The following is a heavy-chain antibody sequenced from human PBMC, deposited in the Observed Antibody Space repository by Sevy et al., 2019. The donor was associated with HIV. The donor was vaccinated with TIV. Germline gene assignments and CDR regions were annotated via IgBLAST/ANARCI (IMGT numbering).Heavy chain of an antibody. J-gene: IGHJ6*02. CDR2: ISGSGGST. D-gene: IGHD4-17*01. V-gene: IGHV3-23*01. CDR3: AKDMYGVNHYYYYGMDV. Sequence: GGSLRLSCAASGFTFSSYAMSWVRQAPGKGLEWVSAISGSGGSTYYADSVKGRFTISRDNSKNTLYLQMNSLRAEDTAVYYCAKDMYGVNHYYYYGMDVWGQGTTVTVSS. CDR1: GFTFSSYA.